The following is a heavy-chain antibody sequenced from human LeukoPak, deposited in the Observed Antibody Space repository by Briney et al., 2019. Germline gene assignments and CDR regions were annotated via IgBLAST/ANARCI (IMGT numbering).Heavy chain of an antibody. CDR2: ITSDGSST. CDR3: ARDGSLPDY. Sequence: PGGSLRLSCGASGFIFSRDVMSWVRQAPGKGLVWVSRITSDGSSTNYADSVKGRFTISRDNAKNTLYLQMNSLRAEDTAVYYCARDGSLPDYWGQGTLVTVSS. V-gene: IGHV3-74*01. CDR1: GFIFSRDV. J-gene: IGHJ4*02.